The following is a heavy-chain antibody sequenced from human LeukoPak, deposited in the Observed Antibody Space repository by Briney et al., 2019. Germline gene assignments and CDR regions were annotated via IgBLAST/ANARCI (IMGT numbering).Heavy chain of an antibody. CDR2: IYYSGTT. V-gene: IGHV4-39*01. J-gene: IGHJ4*02. CDR3: ARHAKAGALSYFDY. Sequence: SETLSLTCTVSSGSISSSNYYWGWIRQPPGKGLEWIGSIYYSGTTCYNASLRSRVTISVDTSKNQFSLKLSSVTAADTAVYYCARHAKAGALSYFDYWGQGTLVTVSS. D-gene: IGHD6-13*01. CDR1: SGSISSSNYY.